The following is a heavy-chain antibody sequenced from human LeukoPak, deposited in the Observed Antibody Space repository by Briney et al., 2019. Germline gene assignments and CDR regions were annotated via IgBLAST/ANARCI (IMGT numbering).Heavy chain of an antibody. V-gene: IGHV4-4*07. CDR1: GGSISSYY. D-gene: IGHD3-3*01. Sequence: SETLSLTCTVSGGSISSYYWSWIRQPAGKGLEWIGRIYTSGSTNYNPSLKSRDTMSVDTSKNQFSLKLSSVTAADTAVYYCARVTTIFGVPPYYYYYMDVWGKGTTVTVSS. J-gene: IGHJ6*03. CDR2: IYTSGST. CDR3: ARVTTIFGVPPYYYYYMDV.